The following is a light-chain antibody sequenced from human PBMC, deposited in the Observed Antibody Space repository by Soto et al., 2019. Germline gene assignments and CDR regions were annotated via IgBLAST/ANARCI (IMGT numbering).Light chain of an antibody. CDR1: SSNRLCNS. CDR2: DDS. V-gene: IGLV1-51*01. Sequence: QSVLTQPPSVSAAPGKKFTIACSGSSSNRLCNSVSWYQQLPGAAPKLLIYDDSKLPSGIPNRFSGSKSGTRATLGITGFQTGDEADDYCGSWDCSLSAYVFGTGTK. J-gene: IGLJ1*01. CDR3: GSWDCSLSAYV.